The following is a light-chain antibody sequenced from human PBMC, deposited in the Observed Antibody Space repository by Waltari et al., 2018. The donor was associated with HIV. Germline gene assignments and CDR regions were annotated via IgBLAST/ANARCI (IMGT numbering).Light chain of an antibody. CDR2: EVS. CDR3: SSYTSSSTFV. CDR1: SSDVGSYNS. J-gene: IGLJ2*01. V-gene: IGLV2-18*02. Sequence: QSALTQPPSVSGSPGQSVTISCTGTSSDVGSYNSVSWYQQPPGTAPKLMIYEVSNRPSGAPDRFSGSKSGNTASLTISGLQAEDEADYYCSSYTSSSTFVFGGGTKLTVL.